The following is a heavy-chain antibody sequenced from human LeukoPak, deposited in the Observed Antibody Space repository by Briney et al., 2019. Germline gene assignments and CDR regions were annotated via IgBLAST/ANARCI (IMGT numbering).Heavy chain of an antibody. D-gene: IGHD1-20*01. CDR1: GFTFSSYG. CDR3: AKDLITGTL. J-gene: IGHJ4*02. CDR2: ISYDGSNK. V-gene: IGHV3-30*18. Sequence: PGGSLRLSCAASGFTFSSYGMHWVRQAPGKGLEWVAVISYDGSNKYYADSVKGRFTISRDNSKNTLYLQMNSLRAEDTAVYYCAKDLITGTLWGQGTLVTVSS.